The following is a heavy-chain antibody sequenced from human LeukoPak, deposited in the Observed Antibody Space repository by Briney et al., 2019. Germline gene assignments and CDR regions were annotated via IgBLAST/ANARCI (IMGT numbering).Heavy chain of an antibody. D-gene: IGHD5-12*01. CDR2: ISSSGSTI. CDR1: GFTFSDYY. Sequence: GGSLRLSCAASGFTFSDYYMSWIRQAPGKELEWVSYISSSGSTIYYADSVKGRFTISRDNAKPSLYLQMTRLRAEDTAVYYCASDIVATIVWGQGTLVTVSS. J-gene: IGHJ4*02. CDR3: ASDIVATIV. V-gene: IGHV3-11*01.